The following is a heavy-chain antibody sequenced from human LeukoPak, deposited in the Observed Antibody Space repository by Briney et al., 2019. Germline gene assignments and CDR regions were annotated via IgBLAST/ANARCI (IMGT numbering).Heavy chain of an antibody. CDR3: VRAMVGASVAFDS. V-gene: IGHV3-30*03. Sequence: GRSLRLSCAASGFTFSSYGMHWVRQAPGKGLEWVAVVSYDGGNKYYADSVKGRFTISRDTSNNSLYLQMNSLRAEDTAVYYCVRAMVGASVAFDSWGQGTLVTVSS. CDR1: GFTFSSYG. CDR2: VSYDGGNK. D-gene: IGHD1-26*01. J-gene: IGHJ3*01.